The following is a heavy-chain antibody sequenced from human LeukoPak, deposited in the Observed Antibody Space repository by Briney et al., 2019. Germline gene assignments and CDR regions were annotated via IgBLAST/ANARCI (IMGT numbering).Heavy chain of an antibody. CDR1: GGSISSSSYY. V-gene: IGHV4-39*01. CDR3: ARLHYYGSGH. CDR2: IYYSGST. J-gene: IGHJ4*02. Sequence: PSETLSLTCTVSGGSISSSSYYWGWIRQPPGKGLEWIGSIYYSGSTYYNPSLKSRVTISVDTSKNQFSLKLSSVTAADTAVYYCARLHYYGSGHWGQGTLVTVSS. D-gene: IGHD3-10*01.